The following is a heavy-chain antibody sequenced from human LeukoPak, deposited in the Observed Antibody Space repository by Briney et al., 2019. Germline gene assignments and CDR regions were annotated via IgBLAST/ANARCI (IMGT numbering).Heavy chain of an antibody. CDR3: ARGSERLGYGVDY. Sequence: SETLSLTCTVSGGSISSGGYYWSWIRQPPGKGLEWIGYIYYSGSTYYNPSLKSRVTISVDTSKNQFSLKLSSVTAADTAVYYCARGSERLGYGVDYWGQGTLVTVSS. J-gene: IGHJ4*02. V-gene: IGHV4-30-4*01. CDR1: GGSISSGGYY. D-gene: IGHD2-15*01. CDR2: IYYSGST.